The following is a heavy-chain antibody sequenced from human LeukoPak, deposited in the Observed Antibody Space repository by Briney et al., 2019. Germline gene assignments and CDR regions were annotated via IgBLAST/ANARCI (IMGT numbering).Heavy chain of an antibody. CDR1: GGSISSSSYY. CDR2: IYYSGST. Sequence: SETLSLTCTVSGGSISSSSYYWGWIRQPPGKGLEWIGSIYYSGSTYYNPSLKSRVTISVDTSKNQFSLKLNSVTAADTAVYYCARHRPILADFDYWGQGILVIVSS. J-gene: IGHJ4*02. V-gene: IGHV4-39*01. CDR3: ARHRPILADFDY.